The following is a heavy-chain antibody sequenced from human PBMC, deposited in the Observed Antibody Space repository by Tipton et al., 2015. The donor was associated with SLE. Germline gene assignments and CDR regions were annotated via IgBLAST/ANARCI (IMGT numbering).Heavy chain of an antibody. CDR2: IYYSGST. Sequence: TLSLTCTVSGGSISSGNYYWSWIRQPAGKGLEWIGYIYYSGSTNYNPSLKSRVTISVDTSKNQFSLKLSSVTAADTAVYYCARAPGIAAAGFDYWGQGTLVTVSS. CDR1: GGSISSGNYY. CDR3: ARAPGIAAAGFDY. V-gene: IGHV4-61*10. D-gene: IGHD6-13*01. J-gene: IGHJ4*02.